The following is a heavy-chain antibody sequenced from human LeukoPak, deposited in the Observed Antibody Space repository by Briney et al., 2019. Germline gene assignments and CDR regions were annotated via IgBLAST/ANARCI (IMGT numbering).Heavy chain of an antibody. CDR1: GFTFINYG. J-gene: IGHJ4*02. V-gene: IGHV3-33*06. CDR3: AKDRDTAMEIEY. Sequence: GGSLRLSCGASGFTFINYGMHWVRRAPGKGLEWVAVVWYDGSNKYYADSVKGRFTISRDNSKNTLYLQMNSLRAEDTAVYYCAKDRDTAMEIEYWGQGTLVTVSS. CDR2: VWYDGSNK. D-gene: IGHD5-18*01.